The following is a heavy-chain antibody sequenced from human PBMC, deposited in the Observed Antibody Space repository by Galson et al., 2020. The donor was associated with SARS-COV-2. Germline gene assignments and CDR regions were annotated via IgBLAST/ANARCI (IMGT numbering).Heavy chain of an antibody. D-gene: IGHD2-15*01. CDR3: AKESPSCSGGSCYYYYYGMDV. CDR1: GFTFDDYA. Sequence: GGSLRLSCAASGFTFDDYAMHWVRQAPGKGLEWVSGISWNSGSIGYAYSVKGRFTISRDNAKNSLYLQMNSLRAEDTALYYCAKESPSCSGGSCYYYYYGMDVWGQGTTVTVSS. V-gene: IGHV3-9*01. CDR2: ISWNSGSI. J-gene: IGHJ6*02.